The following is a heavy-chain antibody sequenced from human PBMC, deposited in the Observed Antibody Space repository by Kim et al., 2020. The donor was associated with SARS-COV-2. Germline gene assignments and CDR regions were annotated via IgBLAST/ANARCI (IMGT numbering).Heavy chain of an antibody. Sequence: RLTISRDNAKNSLYLQMNSLRAEDTAVYYCARDEMVSPRIWFGDYYGMDVWGQGTTVTVSS. CDR3: ARDEMVSPRIWFGDYYGMDV. D-gene: IGHD3-10*01. V-gene: IGHV3-11*06. J-gene: IGHJ6*02.